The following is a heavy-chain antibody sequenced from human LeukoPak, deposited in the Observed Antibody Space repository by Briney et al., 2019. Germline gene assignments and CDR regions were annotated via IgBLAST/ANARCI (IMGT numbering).Heavy chain of an antibody. V-gene: IGHV1-8*01. J-gene: IGHJ4*02. CDR3: ARALRGVYYDSSGYSY. CDR2: MNPNSGNT. Sequence: ASVKVSCKASGCTFTSYDINWVRQATGQGLEWMGWMNPNSGNTGYAQKFQGRVTMTRNTSISTAYMELSSLRSEDTAVYYCARALRGVYYDSSGYSYWGQGTLVTVSS. D-gene: IGHD3-22*01. CDR1: GCTFTSYD.